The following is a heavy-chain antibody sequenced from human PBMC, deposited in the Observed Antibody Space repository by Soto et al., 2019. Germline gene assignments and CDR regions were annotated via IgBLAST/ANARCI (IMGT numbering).Heavy chain of an antibody. D-gene: IGHD2-2*02. Sequence: SETLSLTCAVYGGSFSGYYWSWIRQPPGKGLEWIGEINHSGSTNYNPSLKSRVTISVDTSKNQFSLKLSSVTAADTAVYYCASTYCSSTSCYTDPDFDYWGQGTLVTVSS. V-gene: IGHV4-34*01. CDR2: INHSGST. J-gene: IGHJ4*02. CDR3: ASTYCSSTSCYTDPDFDY. CDR1: GGSFSGYY.